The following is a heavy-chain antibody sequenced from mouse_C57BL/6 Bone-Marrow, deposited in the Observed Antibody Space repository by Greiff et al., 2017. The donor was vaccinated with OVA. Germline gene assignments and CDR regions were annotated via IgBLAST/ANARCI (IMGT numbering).Heavy chain of an antibody. D-gene: IGHD1-1*01. J-gene: IGHJ2*01. CDR3: TTRYYDYFDY. CDR2: IDPESGDT. Sequence: EVQRVESGAELVRPGASVKLSCTASGFTFKDDYMHWVKQRPEQGLEWIGWIDPESGDTEYASKFQGKATITADTSSNTAYLQLSSLTSEDTAVYYCTTRYYDYFDYWGQGTTLTVSS. V-gene: IGHV14-4*01. CDR1: GFTFKDDY.